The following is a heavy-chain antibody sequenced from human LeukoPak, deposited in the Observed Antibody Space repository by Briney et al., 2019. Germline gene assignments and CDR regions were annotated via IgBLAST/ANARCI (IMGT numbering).Heavy chain of an antibody. D-gene: IGHD3-10*01. CDR1: GASIRSGSYY. Sequence: PSETLSLTCTVSGASIRSGSYYWRWIRQPAGKGLEWLGRISASGSTTYNPSLKSRVTISVDTSQNQFSLKLNSVTAADTAVYYCVRAPYYYAEIYYFDYWGQGTLVTVSS. V-gene: IGHV4-61*02. CDR2: ISASGST. CDR3: VRAPYYYAEIYYFDY. J-gene: IGHJ4*02.